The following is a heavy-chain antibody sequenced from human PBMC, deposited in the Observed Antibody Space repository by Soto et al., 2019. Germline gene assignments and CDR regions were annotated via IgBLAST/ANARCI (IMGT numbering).Heavy chain of an antibody. D-gene: IGHD4-4*01. CDR2: IYYSGST. CDR1: GGSISSYY. V-gene: IGHV4-59*01. CDR3: ARTMTTVTTAPTYYYYYYMDV. J-gene: IGHJ6*03. Sequence: SETLSLTCTVSGGSISSYYWSWIRQPPGKGLEWIGYIYYSGSTNYNPSLKSRVTISVDTSKNQFSLKLSSVTAADTAVYYCARTMTTVTTAPTYYYYYYMDVWGKGTTVTVSS.